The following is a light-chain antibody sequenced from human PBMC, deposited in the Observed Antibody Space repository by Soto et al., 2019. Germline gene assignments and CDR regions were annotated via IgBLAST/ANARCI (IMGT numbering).Light chain of an antibody. J-gene: IGKJ2*01. CDR3: QQYGSSLYT. Sequence: EIVLTQSPGTLSLSPGESATLSCRASQSVSSSYLAWYQQKPGQAPRLLIYVASSRATGIPDRFSGSGSGTEFTLIISSLEPEDVAVYYCQQYGSSLYTFGQGTKLEIK. V-gene: IGKV3-20*01. CDR2: VAS. CDR1: QSVSSSY.